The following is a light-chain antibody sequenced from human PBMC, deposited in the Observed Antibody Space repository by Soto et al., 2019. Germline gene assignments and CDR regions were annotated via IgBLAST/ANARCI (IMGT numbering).Light chain of an antibody. V-gene: IGKV2-24*01. CDR2: KIS. CDR3: MQAAHFPLI. Sequence: ETVMTQTPLSLPVTLGQPASISCRSSQSPVYSDGNTYLSWLQQRPGQPPRLLIYKISNRVSGVPDRFSGSGAGTDFTLRISRVEAEDVGVYYCMQAAHFPLIFGQGTRLEIK. CDR1: QSPVYSDGNTY. J-gene: IGKJ2*01.